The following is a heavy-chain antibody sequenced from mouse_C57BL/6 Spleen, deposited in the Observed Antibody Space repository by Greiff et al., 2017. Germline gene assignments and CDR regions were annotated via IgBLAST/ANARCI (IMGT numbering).Heavy chain of an antibody. CDR3: ASEAVVNQPFFDY. CDR2: IYPSDSET. CDR1: GYTFTSYW. D-gene: IGHD1-1*01. V-gene: IGHV1-61*01. Sequence: QVHVKQPGAELVRPGSSVKLSCKASGYTFTSYWMDWVKQRPGQGLEWIGNIYPSDSETHYNQKFKDKATLTVDKSSSTAYMQLSSLTSEDSAVYYCASEAVVNQPFFDYWGQGTTLTVSS. J-gene: IGHJ2*01.